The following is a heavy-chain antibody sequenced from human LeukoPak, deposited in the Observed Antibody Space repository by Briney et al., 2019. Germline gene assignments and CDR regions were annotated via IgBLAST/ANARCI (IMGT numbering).Heavy chain of an antibody. D-gene: IGHD6-19*01. CDR1: GFTFSSYA. V-gene: IGHV3-23*01. Sequence: GGSLRLSCAASGFTFSSYAMSWVRLAPGKGLEWVSAISGSGGSTYYADSVKGRFTISRGNSKNTLYLQMHSLRAEDTAVYYCAKRVSRPQYFFDYWGQGTLVTVSS. J-gene: IGHJ4*02. CDR2: ISGSGGST. CDR3: AKRVSRPQYFFDY.